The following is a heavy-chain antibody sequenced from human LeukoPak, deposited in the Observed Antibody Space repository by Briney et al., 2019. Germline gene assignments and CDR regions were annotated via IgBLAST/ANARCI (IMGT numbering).Heavy chain of an antibody. V-gene: IGHV3-48*03. CDR2: ISSSGSTI. CDR1: GFTFSSYE. D-gene: IGHD5-18*01. J-gene: IGHJ4*02. Sequence: PGGSLRLSCAASGFTFSSYEMNWVRQAPGKGLKWVSYISSSGSTIYYADSVKGRFTISRDNAKNSLYLQMNSLRAEDTAVYYCARDAAMAGFDYWGQGTLVTVSS. CDR3: ARDAAMAGFDY.